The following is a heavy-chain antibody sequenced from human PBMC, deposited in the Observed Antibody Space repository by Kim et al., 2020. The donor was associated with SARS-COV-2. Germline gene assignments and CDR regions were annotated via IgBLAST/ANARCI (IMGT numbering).Heavy chain of an antibody. CDR2: ISNNGRNK. V-gene: IGHV3-30*18. J-gene: IGHJ3*02. Sequence: GGSLRLSCAASGFTFSGHGMHWVRQIPGKGLEWVAVISNNGRNKYYADSVQGRFTISRDNSRNTLYLEMNSLRGDDTAIYYCAKDRRTEVSTFDIWGQGTMITVSS. CDR3: AKDRRTEVSTFDI. CDR1: GFTFSGHG.